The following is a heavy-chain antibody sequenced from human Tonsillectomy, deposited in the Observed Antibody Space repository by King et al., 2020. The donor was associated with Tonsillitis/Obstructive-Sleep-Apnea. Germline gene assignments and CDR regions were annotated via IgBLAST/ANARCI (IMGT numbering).Heavy chain of an antibody. CDR1: GFSLSTSGVG. D-gene: IGHD2-2*02. CDR3: AHLPIDCTSTSCYTNNAFDI. CDR2: IYWDDDK. Sequence: ITLKESGPTLVKPTQTLTLTCTFSGFSLSTSGVGVGWIRQPPGKALEWLALIYWDDDKRYSPSLKSRLTITKDTSKNQVVLTMTNMDPVDTATYYCAHLPIDCTSTSCYTNNAFDIWGQGTMVTVSS. V-gene: IGHV2-5*02. J-gene: IGHJ3*02.